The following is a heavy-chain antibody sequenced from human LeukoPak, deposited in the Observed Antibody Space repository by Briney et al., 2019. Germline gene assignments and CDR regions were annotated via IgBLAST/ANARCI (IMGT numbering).Heavy chain of an antibody. V-gene: IGHV3-53*01. CDR1: GFSVSNNY. J-gene: IGHJ4*02. CDR2: IYGDGRT. CDR3: ARGRGLGVVSPYFVY. D-gene: IGHD3-3*01. Sequence: GGSLRLSCVVSGFSVSNNYIIWVRQAPGNGLERVSVIYGDGRTSHSASVRGRFTISRDNSKNIVSLQTDNLRAEDTAVYYCARGRGLGVVSPYFVYWGQGTLVTVSS.